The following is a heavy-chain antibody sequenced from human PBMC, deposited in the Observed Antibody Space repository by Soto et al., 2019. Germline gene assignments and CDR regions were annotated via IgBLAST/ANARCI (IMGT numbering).Heavy chain of an antibody. CDR3: ASGGTIIFLEPPLQYYGMDX. CDR2: IIPIFGTA. CDR1: RGTFSSYA. D-gene: IGHD3-3*01. Sequence: SVNVSCKASRGTFSSYAISWVRQAPGQGLEWMGVIIPIFGTANYAQKFQGRVRITSDESKSTAYMELSSLRSEDKAVYYCASGGTIIFLEPPLQYYGMDXWGQGT. J-gene: IGHJ6*02. V-gene: IGHV1-69*13.